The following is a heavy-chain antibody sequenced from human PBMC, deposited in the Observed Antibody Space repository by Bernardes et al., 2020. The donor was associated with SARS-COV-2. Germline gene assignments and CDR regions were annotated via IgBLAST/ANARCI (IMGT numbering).Heavy chain of an antibody. CDR1: GFTFDDYA. Sequence: GGSLRLSCAASGFTFDDYAMHWVRQAPGKGLEWVSGISWNSGSIGYADSVKGRFTISRDNAKNSLYLQMNSLRAEDTALYYCAKIFGGDIAAAANIDYWGQGTLVTVSS. D-gene: IGHD6-13*01. CDR3: AKIFGGDIAAAANIDY. V-gene: IGHV3-9*01. J-gene: IGHJ4*02. CDR2: ISWNSGSI.